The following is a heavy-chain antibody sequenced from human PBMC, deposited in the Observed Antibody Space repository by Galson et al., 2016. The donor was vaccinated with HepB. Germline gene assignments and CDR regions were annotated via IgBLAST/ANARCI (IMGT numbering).Heavy chain of an antibody. D-gene: IGHD6-19*01. V-gene: IGHV4-61*01. CDR2: IYSSGST. J-gene: IGHJ5*02. Sequence: ETLSLTCTVSGGSVSSGRFHRSWIXQPPGKGLEWIGYIYSSGSTNYNPSLESRVTISVDTSKNQFSLKLSSVTAADTAVYFCARETPLPVAGTTWGQGTLVTVSS. CDR3: ARETPLPVAGTT. CDR1: GGSVSSGRFH.